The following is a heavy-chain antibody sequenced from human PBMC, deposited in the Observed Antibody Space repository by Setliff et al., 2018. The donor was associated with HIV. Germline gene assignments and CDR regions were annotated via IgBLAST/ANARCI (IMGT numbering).Heavy chain of an antibody. Sequence: ASVKVSCKASGYTFTNYDINWVRQATGQGLEWMGWMNPNSGNTGYAQKFQGRVTITADESTSTAYMELSSLRSEDTAVYYCAAGYCGGDCYSRQSYLDYWGQGTLVTVSS. CDR3: AAGYCGGDCYSRQSYLDY. CDR2: MNPNSGNT. CDR1: GYTFTNYD. V-gene: IGHV1-8*03. D-gene: IGHD2-21*02. J-gene: IGHJ4*02.